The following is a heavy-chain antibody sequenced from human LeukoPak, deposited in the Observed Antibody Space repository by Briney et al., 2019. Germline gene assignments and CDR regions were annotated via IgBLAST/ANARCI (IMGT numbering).Heavy chain of an antibody. CDR2: MSYDGSNK. CDR1: GFTFSSYA. J-gene: IGHJ4*02. CDR3: ARDPGTGRLGYSGYDYGDYFDY. D-gene: IGHD5-12*01. Sequence: PGRSLRLSCAASGFTFSSYAIHWVRQAPGKGLEWVAVMSYDGSNKYYADSVKGRFTISRDNSKNTLYLQMNSLRAEDTAVYYCARDPGTGRLGYSGYDYGDYFDYWGQGTLVTVSS. V-gene: IGHV3-30*04.